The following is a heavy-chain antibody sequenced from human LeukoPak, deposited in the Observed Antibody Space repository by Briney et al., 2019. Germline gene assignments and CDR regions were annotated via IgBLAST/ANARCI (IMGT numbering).Heavy chain of an antibody. D-gene: IGHD3-3*01. J-gene: IGHJ4*02. V-gene: IGHV1-69*13. CDR1: GGTFSSYA. CDR3: SRDGGFWSAYPLDY. Sequence: SVKVSCKASGGTFSSYAISWVRQAPGQGLEWMGGIIPIFGTANYAQKFQGRVTITADESTSTAYMELSSLRSEDTAVYYCSRDGGFWSAYPLDYWGQGTLVTVSS. CDR2: IIPIFGTA.